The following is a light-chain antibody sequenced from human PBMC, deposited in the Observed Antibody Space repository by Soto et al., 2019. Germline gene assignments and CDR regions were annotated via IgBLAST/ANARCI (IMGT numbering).Light chain of an antibody. V-gene: IGKV3-15*01. Sequence: EIVMTQSPASLAVSLGRRATLSCRASRTVASNLAWYRQRPGQAPRLLMASASIRATGVPLRISGSGYGTDFTLTISSLQSEDCAVYYCQQYNDWPPLTFGGGTKVEL. J-gene: IGKJ4*01. CDR1: RTVASN. CDR3: QQYNDWPPLT. CDR2: SAS.